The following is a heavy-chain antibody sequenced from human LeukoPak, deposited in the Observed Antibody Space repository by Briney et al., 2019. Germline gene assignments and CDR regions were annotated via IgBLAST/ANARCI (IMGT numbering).Heavy chain of an antibody. J-gene: IGHJ3*02. V-gene: IGHV4-4*07. CDR3: ARDLPRSDVFDI. CDR2: IYTSGST. D-gene: IGHD5/OR15-5a*01. Sequence: PSETLSLTCTVSGGSISSYYWSWIRQPAGKGLEWIGRIYTSGSTNYNPTLKSRVTLSVDTSKNQFSLKLSSVTAADTAVYYCARDLPRSDVFDIWGQGTMVTVSS. CDR1: GGSISSYY.